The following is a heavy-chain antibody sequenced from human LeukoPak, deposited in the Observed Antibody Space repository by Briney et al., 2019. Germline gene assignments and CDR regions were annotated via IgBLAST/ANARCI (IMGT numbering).Heavy chain of an antibody. Sequence: SETLSLTCTVSGGSISSSNYYWGWIRQPPGKGLEWIGSIYYSGSTDYNPSLESRVTTSVDTSKNQFSLKLTSVTAADTAVYYCARRFVGAVAAWFDPWGQGILVTVSS. J-gene: IGHJ5*02. V-gene: IGHV4-39*01. CDR1: GGSISSSNYY. D-gene: IGHD6-13*01. CDR3: ARRFVGAVAAWFDP. CDR2: IYYSGST.